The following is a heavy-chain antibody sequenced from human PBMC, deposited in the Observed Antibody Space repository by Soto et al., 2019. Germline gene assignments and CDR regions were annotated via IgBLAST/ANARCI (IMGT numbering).Heavy chain of an antibody. CDR3: ARDRSGSDVYFDY. CDR1: GYTFTSYY. CDR2: INAGNGNT. D-gene: IGHD1-26*01. Sequence: ASVKVSCKASGYTFTSYYMHWVRQAPGQGLEWMGIINAGNGNTKYSQKFQGRVTITRDTSASTAYMELSSLRSEDTAVYYCARDRSGSDVYFDYWGQGTLVTVSS. J-gene: IGHJ4*02. V-gene: IGHV1-3*01.